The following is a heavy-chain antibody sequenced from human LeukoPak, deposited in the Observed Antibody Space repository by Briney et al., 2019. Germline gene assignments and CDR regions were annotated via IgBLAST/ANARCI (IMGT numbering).Heavy chain of an antibody. CDR2: ISWNSGSI. D-gene: IGHD3-10*01. J-gene: IGHJ6*02. V-gene: IGHV3-9*01. CDR1: GFTFSSYA. Sequence: GGSLRLSCAASGFTFSSYAMHWVRQAPGKGLEWVSGISWNSGSIGYADSVKGRFTISRDNAKNSLYLQMNSLRAEDTALYYCAKDSRGSSAYYYYGMDVWGQGTTVTVSS. CDR3: AKDSRGSSAYYYYGMDV.